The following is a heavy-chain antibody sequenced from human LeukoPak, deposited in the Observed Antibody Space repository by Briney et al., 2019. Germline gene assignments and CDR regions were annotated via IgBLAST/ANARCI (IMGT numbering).Heavy chain of an antibody. V-gene: IGHV3-23*01. CDR1: GFTFSSYA. CDR3: ARDPGFSGAQRGEF. Sequence: SGGSLRLSCAASGFTFSSYAMSWVRQAPGKGLEWVSAISGSGGSTYYADSVKGRFTISRDNSKNTLYLQMNSLRAEDTAVYYCARDPGFSGAQRGEFWGQGTLVTVSS. CDR2: ISGSGGST. D-gene: IGHD2/OR15-2a*01. J-gene: IGHJ4*02.